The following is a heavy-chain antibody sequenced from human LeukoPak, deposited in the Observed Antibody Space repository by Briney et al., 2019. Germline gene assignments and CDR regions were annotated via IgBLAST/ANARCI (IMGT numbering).Heavy chain of an antibody. CDR3: ARGRSAYYYDSSGRRPDAFDI. D-gene: IGHD3-22*01. Sequence: SETMSLTCAVYGGSFSGYYWSWIRQPPGKGLEWIGEINHSGSTNYNPSLKSRVTISVDTSKNQFSLKLSFVTAADTAVYYCARGRSAYYYDSSGRRPDAFDIWGQGTMVTVSS. CDR1: GGSFSGYY. CDR2: INHSGST. V-gene: IGHV4-34*01. J-gene: IGHJ3*02.